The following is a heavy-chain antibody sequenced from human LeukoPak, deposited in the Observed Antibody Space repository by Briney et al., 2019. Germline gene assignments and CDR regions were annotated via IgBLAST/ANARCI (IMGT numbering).Heavy chain of an antibody. CDR1: GFTFSSYG. Sequence: PGGSLRLSCAASGFTFSSYGMHWVRQAPGKGLEWVAVIWYDGSNKYYADSVKGRFTISRDNSKNTLYLQMNSLRAEDTAVYYWARDAQDLIAAPLGYWGQGTLVTVSS. J-gene: IGHJ4*02. D-gene: IGHD6-13*01. CDR3: ARDAQDLIAAPLGY. CDR2: IWYDGSNK. V-gene: IGHV3-33*01.